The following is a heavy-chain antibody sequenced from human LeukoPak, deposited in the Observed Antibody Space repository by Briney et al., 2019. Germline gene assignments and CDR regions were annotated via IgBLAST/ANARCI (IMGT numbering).Heavy chain of an antibody. Sequence: GGSLRLSCAASGFTFSSYEMNWVRQAPGKGLVWVSYISSSGSTIYYADSVKGRFTISRDNAKNSLYLQLNSLRAEDTAVYYCAELGITMIGGVWGKGTTVTISS. J-gene: IGHJ6*04. D-gene: IGHD3-10*02. CDR3: AELGITMIGGV. CDR2: ISSSGSTI. CDR1: GFTFSSYE. V-gene: IGHV3-48*03.